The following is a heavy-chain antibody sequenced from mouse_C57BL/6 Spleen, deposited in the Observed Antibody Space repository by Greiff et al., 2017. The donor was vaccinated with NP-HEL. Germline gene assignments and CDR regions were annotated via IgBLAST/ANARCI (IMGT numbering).Heavy chain of an antibody. CDR3: ARSTGGYYEFAY. CDR2: IYPGDGDT. V-gene: IGHV1-82*01. CDR1: GYAFSSSW. J-gene: IGHJ3*01. Sequence: QVQLKQSGPELVKPGASVKISCKASGYAFSSSWMNWVKQRPGKGLEWIGRIYPGDGDTNYNGKFKGKATLTADKSSSTAYMQLSSLTSEDSAVYFCARSTGGYYEFAYWGQGTLVTVSA. D-gene: IGHD2-3*01.